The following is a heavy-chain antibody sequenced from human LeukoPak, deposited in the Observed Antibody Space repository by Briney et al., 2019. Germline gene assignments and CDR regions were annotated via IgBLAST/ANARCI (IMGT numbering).Heavy chain of an antibody. J-gene: IGHJ6*03. CDR2: INPNSGGT. V-gene: IGHV1-2*02. Sequence: ASVKVSCKASGYIFTDHYMHWVRQAPGQGLEWMGWINPNSGGTNFAQKFQGRVTVTRDTSISTAYMELSSLTSDDTAVYYCARGHAGGLHTYCYMDVWGTGTTVTVSS. CDR3: ARGHAGGLHTYCYMDV. CDR1: GYIFTDHY. D-gene: IGHD2-8*02.